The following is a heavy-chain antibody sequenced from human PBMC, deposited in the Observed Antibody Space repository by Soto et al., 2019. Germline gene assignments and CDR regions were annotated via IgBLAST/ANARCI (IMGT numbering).Heavy chain of an antibody. Sequence: AVKVSCKAFGYIFTIYYIHWVRQAPGQGLDWMGVINTSGGSATYAQKFQGRVTMTRDTSTSTVYMELSSLRSEDTAVYYCARGGRHSDYYYYYGMDVWGQGTTVTVSS. CDR2: INTSGGSA. CDR3: ARGGRHSDYYYYYGMDV. V-gene: IGHV1-46*01. CDR1: GYIFTIYY. J-gene: IGHJ6*02. D-gene: IGHD6-25*01.